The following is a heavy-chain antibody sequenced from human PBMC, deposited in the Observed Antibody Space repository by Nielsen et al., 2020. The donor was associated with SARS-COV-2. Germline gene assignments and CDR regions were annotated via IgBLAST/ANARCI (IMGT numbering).Heavy chain of an antibody. CDR2: INHSGST. Sequence: SETLSLTCAVYGGPFSGYYWSWIRQPPGKGLEWIGEINHSGSTNYNPSLKSRVTISVDTSKNQFSLKLSSVTAADTAVYYCARRAVAVAGFDYWGQGTLVTVSS. J-gene: IGHJ4*02. D-gene: IGHD6-19*01. V-gene: IGHV4-34*01. CDR1: GGPFSGYY. CDR3: ARRAVAVAGFDY.